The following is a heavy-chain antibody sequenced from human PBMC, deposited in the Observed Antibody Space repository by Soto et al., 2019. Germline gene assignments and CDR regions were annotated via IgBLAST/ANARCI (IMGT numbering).Heavy chain of an antibody. Sequence: SETLSLTCAVYGGSFSGYYWSWIRQPPGKGLEWIGEINHSGSTNYNPSLKSRVTISVDTSKNQFSLKLSSVTAADTAVYYCARGWVAAAVAYYFDYWGQGTLVTVSS. CDR1: GGSFSGYY. CDR2: INHSGST. CDR3: ARGWVAAAVAYYFDY. V-gene: IGHV4-34*01. J-gene: IGHJ4*02. D-gene: IGHD6-13*01.